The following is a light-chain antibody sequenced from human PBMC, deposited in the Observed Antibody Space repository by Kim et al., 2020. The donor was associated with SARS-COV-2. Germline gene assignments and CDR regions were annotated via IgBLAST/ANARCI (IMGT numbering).Light chain of an antibody. V-gene: IGKV3-20*01. J-gene: IGKJ2*01. CDR3: QQYGSSYT. Sequence: EIVLTQSPGTLSLSPGERATLSCRASQSVSSNYLAWYQQKPGQAPRLLIYAASSRATGIPDRFSGSGSATDFTLTISRLEPEDFAVYYCQQYGSSYTFGQGTKLEI. CDR1: QSVSSNY. CDR2: AAS.